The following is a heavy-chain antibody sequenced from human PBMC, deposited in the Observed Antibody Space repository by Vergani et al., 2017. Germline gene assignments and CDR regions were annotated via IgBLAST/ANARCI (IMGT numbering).Heavy chain of an antibody. CDR2: ISGSGGST. Sequence: QLVESGGGLVQPGRSLRLSCTASGFTFGDYAMNWVRQAPGKGLEWVSAISGSGGSTYYADSVKGRFTISRDNSKNTLYLQMNSLRAEDTAVYYCAKGLVGATIYGRNYFDYWGQGTLVTVSS. J-gene: IGHJ4*02. D-gene: IGHD1-26*01. CDR3: AKGLVGATIYGRNYFDY. CDR1: GFTFGDYA. V-gene: IGHV3-23*04.